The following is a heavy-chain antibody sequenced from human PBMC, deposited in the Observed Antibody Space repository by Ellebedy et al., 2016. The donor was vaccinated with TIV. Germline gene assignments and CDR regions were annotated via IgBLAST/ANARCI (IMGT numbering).Heavy chain of an antibody. V-gene: IGHV3-30*18. CDR2: ISYNGNSR. CDR3: AKDLRPLWGGAMDS. Sequence: GESLKISCAASGFTFSGYGMHWVRQTPGKGLEWLAVISYNGNSRFYADSVNGRITISRDNSKNTLYLQMNSLRAEDTAVYYCAKDLRPLWGGAMDSWGRGALVTVSS. J-gene: IGHJ4*02. CDR1: GFTFSGYG. D-gene: IGHD3-16*01.